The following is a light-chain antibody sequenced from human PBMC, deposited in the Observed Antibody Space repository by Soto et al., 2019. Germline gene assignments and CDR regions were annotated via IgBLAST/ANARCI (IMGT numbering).Light chain of an antibody. CDR1: QGISSY. V-gene: IGKV1-39*01. J-gene: IGKJ1*01. CDR3: QQSYSFPRT. CDR2: AAF. Sequence: IHFTQSPSSLSASVVDRVTIACRASQGISSYLAWYQQKPGKAPNLLIHAAFNLQSGVPSRFSGSGSGTDFTLTISSLQPEDFATYYCQQSYSFPRTFGQGTKVDIK.